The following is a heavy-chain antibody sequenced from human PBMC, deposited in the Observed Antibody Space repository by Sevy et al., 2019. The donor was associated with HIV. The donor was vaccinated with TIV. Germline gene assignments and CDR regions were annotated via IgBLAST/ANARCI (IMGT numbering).Heavy chain of an antibody. CDR3: ATTGIKSTTSEFDY. J-gene: IGHJ4*02. Sequence: GGSLRLSCAASGFTFSNFALHWVRQAPGKGLEWVAVISYDGTYKSYAASLQGHFTISRDNSKNTLFLQMNRLRGEDTSVYYCATTGIKSTTSEFDYWGQGTLVTVSS. V-gene: IGHV3-30-3*01. CDR2: ISYDGTYK. CDR1: GFTFSNFA. D-gene: IGHD1-20*01.